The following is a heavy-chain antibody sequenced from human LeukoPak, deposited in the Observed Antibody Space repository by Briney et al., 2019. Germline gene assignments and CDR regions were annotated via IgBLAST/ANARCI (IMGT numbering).Heavy chain of an antibody. CDR2: ISSSGNTI. V-gene: IGHV3-11*04. J-gene: IGHJ6*03. Sequence: GGSLRLSCAASGFTVSSNYMSWVRQAPGKGLEWVSHISSSGNTIYYSDSVKGRFTISRDNAKNSLYLQMNSLRAEDTAVYYCARDSGSSSRSAYYHMDVWGKGTTVTVSS. D-gene: IGHD6-6*01. CDR1: GFTVSSNY. CDR3: ARDSGSSSRSAYYHMDV.